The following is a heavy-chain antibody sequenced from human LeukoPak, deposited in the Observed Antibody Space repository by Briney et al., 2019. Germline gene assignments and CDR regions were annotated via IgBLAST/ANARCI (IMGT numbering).Heavy chain of an antibody. Sequence: VASVKVSCKASGGTFSSYAISWVRQAPGQGLEWMGRIIPIFGTANYAQKFQGRVTITTDESTRTAYMELSSLRSEDTAVYYCARDSFNCTNGVCSLSDYWGQGTLVTVSS. D-gene: IGHD2-8*01. CDR3: ARDSFNCTNGVCSLSDY. CDR2: IIPIFGTA. CDR1: GGTFSSYA. V-gene: IGHV1-69*05. J-gene: IGHJ4*02.